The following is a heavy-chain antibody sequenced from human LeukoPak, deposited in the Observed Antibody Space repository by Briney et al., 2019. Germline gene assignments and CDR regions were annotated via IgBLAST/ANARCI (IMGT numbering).Heavy chain of an antibody. J-gene: IGHJ4*02. CDR1: GGSISSGGYY. CDR2: IYYSGST. D-gene: IGHD2-2*01. CDR3: ARIANTKYCSSTSCQSVGDY. V-gene: IGHV4-31*03. Sequence: SETLSLTCTVSGGSISSGGYYWSWIRQHPGKGLEWIGYIYYSGSTYYNPSLKSRVTISVDTSKNQFSLKLSSVTAADTAVYYCARIANTKYCSSTSCQSVGDYWSQGTLVTVSS.